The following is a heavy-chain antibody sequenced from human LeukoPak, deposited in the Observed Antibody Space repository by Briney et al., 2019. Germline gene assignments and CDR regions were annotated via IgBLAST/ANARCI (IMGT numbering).Heavy chain of an antibody. J-gene: IGHJ4*02. CDR2: FTTYNGNT. V-gene: IGHV1-18*01. CDR3: ARDSSGFYYVH. Sequence: ASVKVSCKTSGYTFTDFGINWVRQAPGQGLEWMGRFTTYNGNTNYAQKFQGRVTMTTDTSTTTAYLEVTSLRPDDTAVYYCARDSSGFYYVHWGQGTLVTVSS. D-gene: IGHD3-22*01. CDR1: GYTFTDFG.